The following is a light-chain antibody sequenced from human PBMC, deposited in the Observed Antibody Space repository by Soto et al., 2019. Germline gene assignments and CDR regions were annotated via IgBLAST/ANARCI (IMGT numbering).Light chain of an antibody. J-gene: IGKJ3*01. CDR1: QSVGTG. Sequence: EIVMTQSPATLSVSPGERATLSCRASQSVGTGLAWYQQRPGQAPRLLIYDASTRASGIPPRFSGSGSGTDFSLTISSLQSEDFAFYYCQQYDDWPIFTFGPGTKVD. V-gene: IGKV3-15*01. CDR2: DAS. CDR3: QQYDDWPIFT.